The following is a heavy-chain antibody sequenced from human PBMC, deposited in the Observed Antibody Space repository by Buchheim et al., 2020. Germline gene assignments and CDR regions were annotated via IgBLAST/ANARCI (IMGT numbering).Heavy chain of an antibody. CDR2: ISGSGFGT. Sequence: EVQVLESGGGLVQPGGSLRLSCAASGFAFSSYAMNWVRQAPGKGLEWVSGISGSGFGTDYADSVKGRFTISRDNSKNTLSLQMNSLRAEDTAVYYCAKGEPYNWNDLLGAFDIWGQGT. CDR1: GFAFSSYA. CDR3: AKGEPYNWNDLLGAFDI. J-gene: IGHJ3*02. V-gene: IGHV3-23*01. D-gene: IGHD1-1*01.